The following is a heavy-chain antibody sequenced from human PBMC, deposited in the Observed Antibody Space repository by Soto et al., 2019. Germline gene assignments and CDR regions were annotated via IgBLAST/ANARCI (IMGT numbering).Heavy chain of an antibody. D-gene: IGHD2-15*01. Sequence: ASVKVSCKASGYTFTSYDINWVRQATGQGLEWMGWMNPNSGNTGYAQKFQGRVTMTRNTSISTAYMELSSLRSEDTAVYYCARAGYCSGGSCREYYFDYWGQGTLVTVSS. V-gene: IGHV1-8*01. J-gene: IGHJ4*02. CDR3: ARAGYCSGGSCREYYFDY. CDR1: GYTFTSYD. CDR2: MNPNSGNT.